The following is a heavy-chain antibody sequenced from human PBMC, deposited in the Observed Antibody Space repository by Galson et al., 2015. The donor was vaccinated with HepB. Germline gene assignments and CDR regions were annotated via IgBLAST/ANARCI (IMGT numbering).Heavy chain of an antibody. CDR1: GFTFSSYT. D-gene: IGHD2-21*02. CDR3: ASFVVVTAKNWFDP. Sequence: SLRLSCAASGFTFSSYTMNWVRQAPGKGLEWVSSISSSSSYIYYADSVKGRFTISRDNAKKSLYLQMNSLRAEDTAVYYCASFVVVTAKNWFDPWGQGTLVTVSS. J-gene: IGHJ5*02. V-gene: IGHV3-21*01. CDR2: ISSSSSYI.